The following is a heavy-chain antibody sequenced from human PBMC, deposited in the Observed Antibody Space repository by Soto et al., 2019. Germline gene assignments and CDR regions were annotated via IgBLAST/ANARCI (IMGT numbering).Heavy chain of an antibody. CDR2: ISSSSSTI. CDR1: GFTFSSYS. V-gene: IGHV3-48*02. D-gene: IGHD5-12*01. Sequence: EVQLVESGGGLVQPGGSLRLSCAASGFTFSSYSMNWVRQAPGKGLEWVSYISSSSSTIYYADSVKGRFTISRDNAKNSLYLQMNSLRDEDTAVYYCARDPLGYSGYDYPGSSPEVYYYYGMDVWGQGTTVTVSS. CDR3: ARDPLGYSGYDYPGSSPEVYYYYGMDV. J-gene: IGHJ6*02.